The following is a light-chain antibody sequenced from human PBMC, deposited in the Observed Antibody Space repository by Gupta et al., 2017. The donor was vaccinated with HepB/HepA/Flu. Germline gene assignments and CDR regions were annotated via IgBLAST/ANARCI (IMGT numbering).Light chain of an antibody. CDR3: QQYYDIPLT. J-gene: IGKJ5*01. CDR1: QHLLYASNKDY. Sequence: DIVLTPSPDSLAVSLGERATINCKSSQHLLYASNKDYLAWYQKKPGQPPKLLISWASTREAGVPDRFSGSGSRTDFTLTISGLQADDVAVYYCQQYYDIPLTFGEGTRLEIK. V-gene: IGKV4-1*01. CDR2: WAS.